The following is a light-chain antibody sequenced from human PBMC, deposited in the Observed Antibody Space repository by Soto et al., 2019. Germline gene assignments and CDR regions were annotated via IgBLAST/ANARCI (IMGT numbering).Light chain of an antibody. CDR1: SSDAGGYNY. J-gene: IGLJ1*01. CDR3: SSYTSSSTLDYV. Sequence: QSVLTQPASVSGSPGQSITISCTGTSSDAGGYNYVSWYQQHPGKAPKLMIYEVSYRPSGVSDRFSGSKSGNTASLTITGLQAEDEADYYCSSYTSSSTLDYVFGTGTKVTVL. CDR2: EVS. V-gene: IGLV2-14*01.